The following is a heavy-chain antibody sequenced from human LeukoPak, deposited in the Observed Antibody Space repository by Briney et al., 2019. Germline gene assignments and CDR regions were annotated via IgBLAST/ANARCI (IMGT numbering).Heavy chain of an antibody. CDR3: AREAYYYDSSGYFEGDAAFDI. Sequence: PGGSLRLSCAASGFTFSTYSMNWVRQAPGKGLEWVSSISSSSSYIYYADSVKGRFTISRDNAKNSLYLQMNSLRAEDTAVYYCAREAYYYDSSGYFEGDAAFDIWGQGTMVTVSS. V-gene: IGHV3-21*01. CDR1: GFTFSTYS. D-gene: IGHD3-22*01. CDR2: ISSSSSYI. J-gene: IGHJ3*02.